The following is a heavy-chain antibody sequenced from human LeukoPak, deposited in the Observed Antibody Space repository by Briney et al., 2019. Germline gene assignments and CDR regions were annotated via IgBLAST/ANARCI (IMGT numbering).Heavy chain of an antibody. CDR3: VSLPYYDSSGPDH. J-gene: IGHJ4*02. Sequence: SETLSLTCTVSGYSMSIGNYWGWIRQPPGQGLEWIANIYHSGSTYYNPSLKSRITISIDTSKNQFSLKLTSVTAADTAMYYCVSLPYYDSSGPDHWGQGTLVTVSS. CDR1: GYSMSIGNY. V-gene: IGHV4-38-2*02. D-gene: IGHD3-22*01. CDR2: IYHSGST.